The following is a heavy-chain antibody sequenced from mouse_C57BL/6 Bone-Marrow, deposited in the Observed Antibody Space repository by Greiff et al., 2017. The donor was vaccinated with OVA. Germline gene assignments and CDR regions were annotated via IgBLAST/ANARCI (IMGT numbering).Heavy chain of an antibody. CDR1: GYTFTNYW. D-gene: IGHD2-4*01. V-gene: IGHV1-63*01. J-gene: IGHJ4*01. CDR2: IYPGGGYT. CDR3: ARSDYDYAMDY. Sequence: VHLVESGAELVRPGTSVKMSCKASGYTFTNYWIGWAKQRPGHGLEWIGDIYPGGGYTNYNEKFKGKATLTADKSSSTAYMQFSSLTSEDSAIYYCARSDYDYAMDYWGQGTSVTVSS.